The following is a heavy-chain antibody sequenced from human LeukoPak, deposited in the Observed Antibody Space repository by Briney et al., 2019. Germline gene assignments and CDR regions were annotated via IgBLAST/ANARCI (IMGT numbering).Heavy chain of an antibody. D-gene: IGHD5-12*01. J-gene: IGHJ4*02. CDR2: MSYDGSNR. CDR3: AKETRGSYSDY. Sequence: GGSLRLPCAASGFTFSSSGMHWVRQAPGKGLKWVAFMSYDGSNRYYADSVKGRFTISRDNSKNTLYLQMNSLRAEDTAVYYCAKETRGSYSDYWGQGTLVTVSS. CDR1: GFTFSSSG. V-gene: IGHV3-30*02.